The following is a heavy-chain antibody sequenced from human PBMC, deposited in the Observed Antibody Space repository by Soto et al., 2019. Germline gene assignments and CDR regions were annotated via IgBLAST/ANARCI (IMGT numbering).Heavy chain of an antibody. J-gene: IGHJ4*02. CDR1: RCTFRDHY. Sequence: PGGFLRLYCAVSRCTFRDHYMDLFRQAPGKGLEWLGRSRNKDHSFSTEYAASAKGRFTISRDISNNLLYLQMNSLKTDDTAVYYCARGRNSFDYWGQGTLVTVSS. CDR3: ARGRNSFDY. V-gene: IGHV3-72*01. CDR2: SRNKDHSFST.